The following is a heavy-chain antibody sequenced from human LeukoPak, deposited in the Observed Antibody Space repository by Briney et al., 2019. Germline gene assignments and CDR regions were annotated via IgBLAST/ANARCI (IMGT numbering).Heavy chain of an antibody. V-gene: IGHV3-11*01. CDR2: ISSSGTTI. J-gene: IGHJ4*02. D-gene: IGHD3-22*01. Sequence: KPGGSLRLSCAASGFTFSDYYMSWIRQAPGKGLGWVSYISSSGTTIYYTDSEKGRFTISRDNATNPLSLQIISLRAEDTAIYYCARHGGNYEDYFDYWGQGTLVTVSS. CDR1: GFTFSDYY. CDR3: ARHGGNYEDYFDY.